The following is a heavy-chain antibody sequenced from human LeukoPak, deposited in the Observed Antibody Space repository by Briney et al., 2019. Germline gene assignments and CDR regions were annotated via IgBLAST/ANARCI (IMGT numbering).Heavy chain of an antibody. V-gene: IGHV4-39*01. J-gene: IGHJ4*02. CDR1: GGSISSSSYY. CDR3: ARHTRGSGSSRHYFDY. D-gene: IGHD1-26*01. CDR2: IYYSGST. Sequence: PSETLSLTCTVSGGSISSSSYYWGWIRQPPGKGLEWIGSIYYSGSTYYNPSLKSRVTISVDTSKNQFSLKLSSVTAADTAVYYCARHTRGSGSSRHYFDYWGQGTLVTVSS.